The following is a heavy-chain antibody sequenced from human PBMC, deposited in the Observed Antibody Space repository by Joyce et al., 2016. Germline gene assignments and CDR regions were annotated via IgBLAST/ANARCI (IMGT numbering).Heavy chain of an antibody. CDR2: IYSGGST. CDR3: ASQYQHRYYYYGMDV. CDR1: GFTVSGNY. V-gene: IGHV3-53*01. D-gene: IGHD3-3*02. Sequence: EVQLVESGGGLIQPGGSLRLSCAASGFTVSGNYMSWVRQAPGKGLEWVSVIYSGGSTYSADSVKGRFTISRDNSKNTLDLQRNSLRAEDTAVYYCASQYQHRYYYYGMDVWGQGTTVTVSS. J-gene: IGHJ6*02.